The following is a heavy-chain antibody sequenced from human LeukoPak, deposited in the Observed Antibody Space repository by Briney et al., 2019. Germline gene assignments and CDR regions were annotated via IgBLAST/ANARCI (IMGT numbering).Heavy chain of an antibody. Sequence: GGSLRLSCAASGFTVSTYYMNWVRQAPGKGLEWVSLIYSDGSPNYADSVKGRFTISRDNSKNTLYLQMNNLRVEDTAVYFCARGPSRYYFDYWGQGTLVTVSS. CDR3: ARGPSRYYFDY. CDR1: GFTVSTYY. CDR2: IYSDGSP. D-gene: IGHD2-2*01. V-gene: IGHV3-66*01. J-gene: IGHJ4*02.